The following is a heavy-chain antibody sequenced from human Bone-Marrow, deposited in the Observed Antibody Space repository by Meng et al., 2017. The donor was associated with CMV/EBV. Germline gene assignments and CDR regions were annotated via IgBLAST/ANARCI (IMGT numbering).Heavy chain of an antibody. CDR1: GGSVSSGSYY. V-gene: IGHV4-61*01. CDR3: AREFWSYYDYVWGSYHAKSHYYGMDV. CDR2: IYYSGST. D-gene: IGHD3-16*02. Sequence: GSLRLSCTVSGGSVSSGSYYWSWIRQPPGKGLEWIGYIYYSGSTNYNPSLKSRVTISVDTSKNQFSLKLSSVTAADTAVYYCAREFWSYYDYVWGSYHAKSHYYGMDVWGQGTTVTVSS. J-gene: IGHJ6*02.